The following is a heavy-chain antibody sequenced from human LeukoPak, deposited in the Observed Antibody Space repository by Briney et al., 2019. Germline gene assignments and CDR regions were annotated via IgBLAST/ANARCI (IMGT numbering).Heavy chain of an antibody. CDR1: GFTFSSFP. D-gene: IGHD4-23*01. V-gene: IGHV3-30*04. CDR2: ISYDGSKK. CDR3: ARTPVVTGNYYFSYMDV. Sequence: PGRSLRLSCAASGFTFSSFPMHWVRQAPGKGLEWVAVISYDGSKKYYADSVKGRISISRDNFKNTLSLQMNNLRVGDTAVYYCARTPVVTGNYYFSYMDVWGKGTTVTVSS. J-gene: IGHJ6*03.